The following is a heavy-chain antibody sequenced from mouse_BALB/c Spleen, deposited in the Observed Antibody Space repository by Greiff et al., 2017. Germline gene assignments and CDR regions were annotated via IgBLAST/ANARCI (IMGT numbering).Heavy chain of an antibody. D-gene: IGHD1-1*01. CDR1: GFTFSSFG. V-gene: IGHV5-17*02. J-gene: IGHJ3*01. CDR2: ISSGSSTI. Sequence: EVQRVESGGGLVKPGGSLKLSCAASGFTFSSFGMHWVRQAPEKGLEWVAYISSGSSTIYYADTVKGRFTISRDNPKNTLFLQMTSLRSEDTAMYYCAREGSSPAWFAYWGQGTLVTVSA. CDR3: AREGSSPAWFAY.